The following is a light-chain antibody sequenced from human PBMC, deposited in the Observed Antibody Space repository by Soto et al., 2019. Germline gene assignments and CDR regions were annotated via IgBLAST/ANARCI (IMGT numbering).Light chain of an antibody. V-gene: IGKV3-20*01. CDR2: GAS. CDR3: QQYGNPRIT. Sequence: ETVMTQSPATLSVSPGERATLSCRASQSVSSKLAWYQQKPGQAPRLLISGASSRAAGIPDRFSGSGSETDFTLTISRLEPEDFALYFCQQYGNPRITFGQGTRLEIK. J-gene: IGKJ5*01. CDR1: QSVSSK.